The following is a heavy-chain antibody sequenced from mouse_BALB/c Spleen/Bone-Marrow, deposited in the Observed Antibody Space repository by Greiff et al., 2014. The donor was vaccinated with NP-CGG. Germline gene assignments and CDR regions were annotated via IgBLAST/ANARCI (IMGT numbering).Heavy chain of an antibody. D-gene: IGHD6-1*01. J-gene: IGHJ4*01. Sequence: EVKLQESGPGLVKPSQSLSLTCSVTGYFITSDYYWNWIRQFPGNKLEWMGYINYDGNNDYNPSLKNRISITRDTSKSQFFLKLNSVTTEDTGTYFCARGGPQRGPPMDYWGQGTSVTVSS. CDR1: GYFITSDYY. CDR2: INYDGNN. V-gene: IGHV3-6*02. CDR3: ARGGPQRGPPMDY.